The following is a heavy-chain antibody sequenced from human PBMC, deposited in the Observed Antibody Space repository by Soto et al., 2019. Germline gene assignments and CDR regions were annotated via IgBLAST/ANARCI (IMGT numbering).Heavy chain of an antibody. J-gene: IGHJ6*02. V-gene: IGHV1-18*01. CDR3: ARDYGGHRGGPMDV. CDR1: GYIFTTYG. D-gene: IGHD4-17*01. Sequence: QVQLVQSGAEVKKPGASVKVSCKASGYIFTTYGISWVRQAPGQGLEWMGWISSYNGNTNYVQKLQGRVTMTTDTGHNRAYMELGGLRSDDTGVYCCARDYGGHRGGPMDVWGQGNTVTVFS. CDR2: ISSYNGNT.